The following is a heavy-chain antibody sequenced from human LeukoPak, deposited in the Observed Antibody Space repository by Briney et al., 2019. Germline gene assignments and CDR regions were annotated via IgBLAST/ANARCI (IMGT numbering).Heavy chain of an antibody. Sequence: PSETLSLTCTVSGGSISTSSYYWGWIRQPPGKGLEWIGSIYYSGSTYYNPSLKSRVTISVDTSKNQFSLKLSSVTAADTAVYYCARRGDSSSREFDYWGQGTLVTVSS. CDR1: GGSISTSSYY. CDR3: ARRGDSSSREFDY. J-gene: IGHJ4*02. D-gene: IGHD6-13*01. V-gene: IGHV4-39*07. CDR2: IYYSGST.